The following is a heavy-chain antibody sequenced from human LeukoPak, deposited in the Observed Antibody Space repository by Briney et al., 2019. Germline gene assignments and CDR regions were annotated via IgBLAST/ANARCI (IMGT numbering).Heavy chain of an antibody. Sequence: SETLSLTCTVSGGSMNNYCWNWIRQPPGKGLQWIGYNCYSGGTDYNPSLKSRVTISLDTSKSQFSLKMSSVTAADTAVYYCARWQEAWSAFNIWGQGTMVTVSS. CDR1: GGSMNNYC. CDR3: ARWQEAWSAFNI. CDR2: NCYSGGT. V-gene: IGHV4-59*01. J-gene: IGHJ3*02.